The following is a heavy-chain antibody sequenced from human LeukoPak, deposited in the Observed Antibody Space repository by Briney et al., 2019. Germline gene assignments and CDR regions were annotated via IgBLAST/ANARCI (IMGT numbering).Heavy chain of an antibody. D-gene: IGHD6-19*01. CDR2: INTYNGDT. Sequence: GASVKVSCKASGYTFTSYAIGWVRQAPGQGLERVGWINTYNGDTNYAQNLQGRVTMTTDTSTSTAYIEVRSLRPDDTAVYYCAREFRLAVAGGLRDYWGQGTLVTVSS. CDR3: AREFRLAVAGGLRDY. V-gene: IGHV1-18*01. J-gene: IGHJ4*02. CDR1: GYTFTSYA.